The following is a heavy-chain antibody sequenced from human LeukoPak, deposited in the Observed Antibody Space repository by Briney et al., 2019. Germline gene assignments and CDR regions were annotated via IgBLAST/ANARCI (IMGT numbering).Heavy chain of an antibody. Sequence: GASVKVSCKASGYTFTSYDISWVRQAPGQGLEWMGGIIPIFGTANYARKFQGRVTITADESTSTAYMELSSLRSEDTAVYYCASSHRGSGSPDYWGQGTLVTVSS. D-gene: IGHD3-10*01. V-gene: IGHV1-69*13. CDR1: GYTFTSYD. CDR3: ASSHRGSGSPDY. CDR2: IIPIFGTA. J-gene: IGHJ4*02.